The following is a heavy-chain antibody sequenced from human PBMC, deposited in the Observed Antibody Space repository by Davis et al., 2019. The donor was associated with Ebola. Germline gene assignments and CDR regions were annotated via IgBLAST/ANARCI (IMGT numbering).Heavy chain of an antibody. J-gene: IGHJ6*02. CDR1: GGSFSGYY. D-gene: IGHD3-16*01. CDR2: INHSGST. Sequence: PSETLSLTCAVYGGSFSGYYWSWIRQPPGKGLEWIGEINHSGSTNYNPSLKSRVTISVDTSKNQFSLKLSSVTAADTAVYYCARGFLGRGVAIKWGMDVWGQGTTVTVSS. CDR3: ARGFLGRGVAIKWGMDV. V-gene: IGHV4-34*01.